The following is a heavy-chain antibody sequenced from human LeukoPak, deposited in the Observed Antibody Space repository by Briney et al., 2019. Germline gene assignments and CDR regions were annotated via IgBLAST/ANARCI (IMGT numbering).Heavy chain of an antibody. CDR2: ISAYNGNT. CDR3: ARALYFSSGWTPGY. CDR1: GYAFTTYG. J-gene: IGHJ4*02. Sequence: ASVKVSCKASGYAFTTYGIAWVRQAPGQGLEWMGWISAYNGNTNSAQKLQGRVTMTTDTSTSAAYMELRSLRSDDAAVYYCARALYFSSGWTPGYWGQGTLVTVSS. V-gene: IGHV1-18*01. D-gene: IGHD6-19*01.